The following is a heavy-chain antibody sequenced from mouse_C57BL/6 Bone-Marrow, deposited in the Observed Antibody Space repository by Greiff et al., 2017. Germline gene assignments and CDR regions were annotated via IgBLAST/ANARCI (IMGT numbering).Heavy chain of an antibody. J-gene: IGHJ4*01. Sequence: VQLQQPGAELVKPGASVKMSCKASGYTFTSYWITWVKQRPGQGLEWIGDIYPGSGSTNYNEKFKSKATLTVDTSSSTAYMQLSSLTSEDSAVYYCARTDYGSSYYAMDYWGQGTSVTVSS. D-gene: IGHD1-1*01. V-gene: IGHV1-55*01. CDR1: GYTFTSYW. CDR2: IYPGSGST. CDR3: ARTDYGSSYYAMDY.